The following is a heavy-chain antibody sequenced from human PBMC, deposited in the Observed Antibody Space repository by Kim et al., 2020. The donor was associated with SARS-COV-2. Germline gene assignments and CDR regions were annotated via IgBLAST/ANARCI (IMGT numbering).Heavy chain of an antibody. CDR3: ARVRETYYFDY. Sequence: ADYAQKFQGRGTITADESTSTAYMGLSSLRSEDTAVYYCARVRETYYFDYWGQGTLVTVSS. D-gene: IGHD1-26*01. V-gene: IGHV1-69*01. CDR2: A. J-gene: IGHJ4*02.